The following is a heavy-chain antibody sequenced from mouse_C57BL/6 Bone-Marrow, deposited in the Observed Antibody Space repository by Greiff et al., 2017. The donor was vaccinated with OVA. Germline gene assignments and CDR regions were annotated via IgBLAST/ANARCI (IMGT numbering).Heavy chain of an antibody. Sequence: EVQVVESGGGLVQPGGSLKLSCAASGFTFSDYYMYWVRQTPEKRLEWVAYISNGGGSTYYPDTVKGRFTISRDNAKNTLYLQMSRLKSEDTAMYYCARRSYFDYWGQGTTLTVSS. CDR3: ARRSYFDY. V-gene: IGHV5-12*01. CDR2: ISNGGGST. CDR1: GFTFSDYY. J-gene: IGHJ2*01.